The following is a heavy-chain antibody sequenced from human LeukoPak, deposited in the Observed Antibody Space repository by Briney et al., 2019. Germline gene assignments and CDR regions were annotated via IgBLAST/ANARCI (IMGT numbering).Heavy chain of an antibody. Sequence: SETLSLTCTVSGGSISSYYWSWIRQPPGKGLEWIGYIYYSGSANYNPSLKSRVTVSVDTSKNQFSLKLSSVTAADTAVYYCARLLQGIAASAAWFDPWGQGTLVTVSS. CDR1: GGSISSYY. V-gene: IGHV4-59*08. D-gene: IGHD6-13*01. CDR2: IYYSGSA. J-gene: IGHJ5*02. CDR3: ARLLQGIAASAAWFDP.